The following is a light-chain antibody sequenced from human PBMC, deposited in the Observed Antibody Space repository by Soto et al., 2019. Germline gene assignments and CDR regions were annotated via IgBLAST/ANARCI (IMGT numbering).Light chain of an antibody. CDR3: AAWDDSLSEEV. Sequence: QSVLTQPPSASGTPGQRVTISCSGSSSNIGNHYVYWYQQLPGTAPKLLIYKNNQRPSGVPDRFSGSRSGTSASLAISGLRSADEADYYCAAWDDSLSEEVFGGGTKLTVL. J-gene: IGLJ2*01. V-gene: IGLV1-47*01. CDR1: SSNIGNHY. CDR2: KNN.